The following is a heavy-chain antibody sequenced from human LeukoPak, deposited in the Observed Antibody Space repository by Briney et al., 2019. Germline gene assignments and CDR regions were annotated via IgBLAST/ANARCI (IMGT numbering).Heavy chain of an antibody. Sequence: SETLSLTCTVSGGSITSSTYYWSWIRQPPGKGLEWIGYIYYSGSTNYNPSLKSRVTISVDTSKNQFSLKLSSVTAADTAVYYCARGHLSGNFIWGQGTMVTVSS. J-gene: IGHJ3*02. CDR3: ARGHLSGNFI. D-gene: IGHD3-10*01. V-gene: IGHV4-61*01. CDR2: IYYSGST. CDR1: GGSITSSTYY.